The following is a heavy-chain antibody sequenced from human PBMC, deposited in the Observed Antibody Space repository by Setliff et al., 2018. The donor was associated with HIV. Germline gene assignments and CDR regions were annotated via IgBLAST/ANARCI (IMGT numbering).Heavy chain of an antibody. D-gene: IGHD3-10*01. CDR2: INPSGGGT. CDR3: ARGGSPWVRGVKEGYFDY. V-gene: IGHV1-46*01. Sequence: ASVKVSCKASGYTFTSYYMHWVRQAPGRGLEWMGIINPSGGGTSNAQKFQGRITLPRYTSTNTVYMELRSLRSEDTAVYYCARGGSPWVRGVKEGYFDYWGQGTLVTVSS. J-gene: IGHJ4*02. CDR1: GYTFTSYY.